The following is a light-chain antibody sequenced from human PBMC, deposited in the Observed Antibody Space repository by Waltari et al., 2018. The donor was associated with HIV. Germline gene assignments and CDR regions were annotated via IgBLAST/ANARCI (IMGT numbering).Light chain of an antibody. CDR1: QNIVNGY. V-gene: IGKV3-20*01. Sequence: ILLTQSPGTLSLSAGDRATLSCRASQNIVNGYLAWYQQKPDQAPSLVVYGASSRATGIPDRFRGSGSGTDFSLTINRLEPEDFGVYYCQQYGSSPFTFGGGTKVEIK. J-gene: IGKJ4*01. CDR3: QQYGSSPFT. CDR2: GAS.